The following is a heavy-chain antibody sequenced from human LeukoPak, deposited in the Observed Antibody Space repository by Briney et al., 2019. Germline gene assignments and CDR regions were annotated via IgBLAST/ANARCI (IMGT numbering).Heavy chain of an antibody. CDR1: GFTFSSYS. Sequence: GGSLRLSCAASGFTFSSYSMNWVRQAPGKGLEWVSSISSSSSYIYYADSVKGRFTISRDNAKNSLYPQMNSLRAEDTAVYYCANTMVRGAYGVYWGQGTLVTVSS. V-gene: IGHV3-21*01. CDR3: ANTMVRGAYGVY. CDR2: ISSSSSYI. J-gene: IGHJ4*02. D-gene: IGHD3-10*01.